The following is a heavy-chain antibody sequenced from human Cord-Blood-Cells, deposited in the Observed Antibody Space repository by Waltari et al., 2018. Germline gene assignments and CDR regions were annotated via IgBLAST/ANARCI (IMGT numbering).Heavy chain of an antibody. CDR1: GGTFSSYA. CDR3: ARTKGGYDILTGYSYYYYYYMDV. V-gene: IGHV1-69*10. CDR2: FIPILGIA. D-gene: IGHD3-9*01. J-gene: IGHJ6*03. Sequence: QVQLVQSGAEVKKPGSSVKVYCKASGGTFSSYAISWVRQAPGQGLEWMGGFIPILGIANYAQKFQGRVTITADKSTSTAYMELSSLRSEDTAVYYCARTKGGYDILTGYSYYYYYYMDVWGKGTTVTVSS.